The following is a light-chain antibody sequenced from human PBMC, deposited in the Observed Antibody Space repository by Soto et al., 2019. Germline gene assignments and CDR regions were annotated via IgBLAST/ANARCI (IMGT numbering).Light chain of an antibody. CDR2: DAS. J-gene: IGKJ3*01. CDR1: HSVSKY. V-gene: IGKV3-11*01. Sequence: VLTKSPAPLPVSPGERATRFCRASHSVSKYLAWYQQRPGXXPRLLIYDASNRATGSPARFSGSAAGTDFTITINGVEQEDFGVYYWHPPGTFGPGTKVDI. CDR3: HPPGT.